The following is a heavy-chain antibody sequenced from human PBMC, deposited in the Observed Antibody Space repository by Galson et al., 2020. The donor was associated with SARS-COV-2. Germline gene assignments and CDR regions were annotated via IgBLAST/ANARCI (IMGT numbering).Heavy chain of an antibody. CDR3: AKRPPKLGYNYYYMEV. D-gene: IGHD1-20*01. V-gene: IGHV3-30*18. Sequence: GESLKISCQASGFRFTNCGMHWVRQAPGKGLEWVAVVAHDGKYKEHADSVRGRFTISRDNWKNTVYLQMNSLRVEDTAIYYCAKRPPKLGYNYYYMEVWGKGTTVIVSS. CDR2: VAHDGKYK. CDR1: GFRFTNCG. J-gene: IGHJ6*03.